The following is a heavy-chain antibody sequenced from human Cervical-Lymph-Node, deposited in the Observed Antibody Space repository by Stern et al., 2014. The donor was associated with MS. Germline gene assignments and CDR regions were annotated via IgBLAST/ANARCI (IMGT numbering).Heavy chain of an antibody. Sequence: QVQLQESGPGLVKPSGTLSLTCAVSGGSISNTNWWGWVRQTPGMGLEWIGEIYHSGTTNFSPSLKSRVTMSVDKSKNQFSREVKSVTAADTAIYHCARVNTGYNWFDYWGQGTLVTVSS. J-gene: IGHJ5*01. CDR3: ARVNTGYNWFDY. D-gene: IGHD5-12*01. CDR1: GGSISNTNW. V-gene: IGHV4-4*02. CDR2: IYHSGTT.